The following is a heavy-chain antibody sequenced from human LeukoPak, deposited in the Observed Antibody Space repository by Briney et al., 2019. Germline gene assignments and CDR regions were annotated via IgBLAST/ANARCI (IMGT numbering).Heavy chain of an antibody. J-gene: IGHJ3*02. CDR2: IYYSGST. CDR1: GGSISSGDYY. CDR3: ARDGIAVAATDAFDI. D-gene: IGHD6-19*01. Sequence: PSETLSLTCTVSGGSISSGDYYWSWIRQPPGKGLEWVGYIYYSGSTYYNPPLKSRVTISVDTSKNQFSLKLSSVTAADTAVYYCARDGIAVAATDAFDIWGQGTMVTVSS. V-gene: IGHV4-30-4*08.